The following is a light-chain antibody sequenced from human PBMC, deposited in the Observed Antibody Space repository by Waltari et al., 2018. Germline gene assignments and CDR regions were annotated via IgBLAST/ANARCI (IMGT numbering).Light chain of an antibody. CDR1: SRAIGTYDL. V-gene: IGLV2-23*02. J-gene: IGLJ2*01. CDR3: CSYAGRVV. Sequence: QSALTQPASVSGSPGQSITIPCTGTSRAIGTYDLVSWYQQYPGKAPKLMIYEVNKRPSGLSDRFSGSKSGNTASLTISGLQAEDEADYYCCSYAGRVVFGGGTKLTVL. CDR2: EVN.